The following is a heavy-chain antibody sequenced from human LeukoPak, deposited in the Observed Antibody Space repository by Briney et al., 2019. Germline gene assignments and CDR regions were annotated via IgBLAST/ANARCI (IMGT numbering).Heavy chain of an antibody. D-gene: IGHD2-15*01. J-gene: IGHJ5*02. CDR2: INPNSGGT. CDR1: GGTFISYA. V-gene: IGHV1-2*02. Sequence: ASVKVSCKASGGTFISYAISWVRQAPGQGLEWMGWINPNSGGTNYAQKFQGRVTMTRDTSISTAYMELSRLRSDDTAVYYCARLPIVVVVAATHGGSNWFDPWGQGTLVTVSS. CDR3: ARLPIVVVVAATHGGSNWFDP.